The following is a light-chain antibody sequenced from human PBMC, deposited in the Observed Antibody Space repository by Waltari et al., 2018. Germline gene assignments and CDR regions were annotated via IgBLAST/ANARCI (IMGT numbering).Light chain of an antibody. J-gene: IGLJ2*01. V-gene: IGLV3-21*02. Sequence: SYVLPQSPSVSVAPGQTAVITCGGNNIGSKTVCWFQQKPGQAPVLVVYDDSDRPTGSPGRFSGSNSGNTATLTVSRVEAGDEADYYCQVWDSISDRVLFGGGTKLTVL. CDR1: NIGSKT. CDR2: DDS. CDR3: QVWDSISDRVL.